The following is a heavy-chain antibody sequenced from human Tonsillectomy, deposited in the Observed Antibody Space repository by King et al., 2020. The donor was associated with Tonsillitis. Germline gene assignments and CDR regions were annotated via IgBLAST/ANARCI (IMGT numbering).Heavy chain of an antibody. CDR2: IYYSGCT. V-gene: IGHV4-39*01. Sequence: QLQESGPVLVKPSETLSLTCTVSGGSISSSTYYWGWIRQPPGKGLYWIGVIYYSGCTYYNPSLRSRVTISVDTSKNLFSLRLTSVTAADTAVYYCARLELRGMTYYGMDVWGQGTTVTVSS. CDR1: GGSISSSTYY. CDR3: ARLELRGMTYYGMDV. D-gene: IGHD1-7*01. J-gene: IGHJ6*02.